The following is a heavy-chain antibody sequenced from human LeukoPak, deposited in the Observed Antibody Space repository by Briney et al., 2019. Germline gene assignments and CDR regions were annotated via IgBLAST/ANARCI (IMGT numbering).Heavy chain of an antibody. J-gene: IGHJ4*02. CDR2: ISGSGTST. D-gene: IGHD5-18*01. V-gene: IGHV3-23*01. CDR1: GFTVSSNY. Sequence: GGSLRLSCAASGFTVSSNYMSWVRQAPGKGLEWVSAISGSGTSTYYADSVKGRFTISRDNSKNTLYLQMNSLRAEDTAVYSCAKDTGYSYGDEGGYWGQGTLVTVSS. CDR3: AKDTGYSYGDEGGY.